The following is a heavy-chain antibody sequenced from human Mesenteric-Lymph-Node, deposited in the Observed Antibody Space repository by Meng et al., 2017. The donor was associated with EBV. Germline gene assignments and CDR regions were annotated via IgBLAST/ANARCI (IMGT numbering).Heavy chain of an antibody. Sequence: VQLEHSRPGLVKPAHHLALSCDISENSIYSNSAAWNLLSQFPLRGLEWVGRTYYMSKWYNDYAVSVKSRRSINPDTSKNQFSLQLNSVTPEDTAVYYCARATSGFDSWGQGTLVTVSS. D-gene: IGHD2-2*01. CDR2: TYYMSKWYN. J-gene: IGHJ4*02. CDR1: ENSIYSNSAA. V-gene: IGHV6-1*01. CDR3: ARATSGFDS.